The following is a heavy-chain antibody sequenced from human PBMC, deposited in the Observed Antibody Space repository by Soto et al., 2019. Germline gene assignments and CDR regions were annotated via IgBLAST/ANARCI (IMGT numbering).Heavy chain of an antibody. D-gene: IGHD3-10*01. Sequence: SETLSLTCTFSGCSISSYYWSWIRQPPGKGLEWIGYIYYSGSTNYNPSLKSRVTISVDTSKNQFSLKLSSVTAADTAVYYCARTSVWFGELFPSYFDYWGQGTLVTVSS. V-gene: IGHV4-59*01. CDR1: GCSISSYY. CDR3: ARTSVWFGELFPSYFDY. CDR2: IYYSGST. J-gene: IGHJ4*02.